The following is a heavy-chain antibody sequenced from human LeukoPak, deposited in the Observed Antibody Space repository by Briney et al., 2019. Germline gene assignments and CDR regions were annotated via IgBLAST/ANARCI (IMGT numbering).Heavy chain of an antibody. J-gene: IGHJ4*02. CDR3: ARDCSGGSCYPDFDY. V-gene: IGHV1-69*04. CDR2: IIPIFGIA. CDR1: GGTFSSYA. D-gene: IGHD2-15*01. Sequence: SVTVSCKASGGTFSSYAISWVRQAPGQGLEWMGRIIPIFGIANYAQKFQGRVTITADKSTSTAYMELSSLRSEDTAVYYCARDCSGGSCYPDFDYWGQGTLVTASS.